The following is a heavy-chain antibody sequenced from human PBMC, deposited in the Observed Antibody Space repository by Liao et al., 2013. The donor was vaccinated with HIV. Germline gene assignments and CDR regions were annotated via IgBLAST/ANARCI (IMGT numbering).Heavy chain of an antibody. J-gene: IGHJ3*02. V-gene: IGHV4-61*02. Sequence: QVQLQESGPGLVKSSQTLSLTCSVSGGSLSSGTYYWNWIRQPAGKGLEWIGRIYSSGNTNYNPSLKSRLTLSVDMSENQFSLKLNSVTAADTAIYYCARTGWDWPDAFDIWGQGTVVTVSS. CDR2: IYSSGNT. CDR3: ARTGWDWPDAFDI. CDR1: GGSLSSGTYY. D-gene: IGHD3/OR15-3a*01.